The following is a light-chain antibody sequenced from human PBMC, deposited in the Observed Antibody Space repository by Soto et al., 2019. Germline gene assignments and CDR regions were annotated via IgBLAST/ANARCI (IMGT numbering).Light chain of an antibody. CDR3: SSFTSSSTYV. CDR1: SSDVGGYNF. CDR2: DLT. J-gene: IGLJ1*01. V-gene: IGLV2-14*03. Sequence: QSALAQPASVSGSPGQSMTISCTGTSSDVGGYNFVSWYQQHPGKAPKLMIYDLTYRSSGVSYRFSGSKSGNTASLTISGLQAEDEADYYCSSFTSSSTYVFGTGTKVTVL.